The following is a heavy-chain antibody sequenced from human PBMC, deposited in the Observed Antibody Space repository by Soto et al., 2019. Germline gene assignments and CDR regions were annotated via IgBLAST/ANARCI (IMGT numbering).Heavy chain of an antibody. CDR3: ARGGSGYTWFNEF. J-gene: IGHJ4*02. Sequence: QEQLVQSGAEVKKPGSSVKVSCKASGGLFSSYPISWVRQVPGQGLELMGGIIPVFQTAYYTQRFQGRVTITADESTNTAYMELSSLRSDDTAIYYCARGGSGYTWFNEFWGQGTLVTVSS. D-gene: IGHD3-22*01. CDR2: IIPVFQTA. V-gene: IGHV1-69*01. CDR1: GGLFSSYP.